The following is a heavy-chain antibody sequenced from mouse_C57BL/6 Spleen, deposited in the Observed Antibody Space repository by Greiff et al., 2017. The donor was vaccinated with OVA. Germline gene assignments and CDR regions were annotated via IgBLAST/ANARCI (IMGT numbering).Heavy chain of an antibody. D-gene: IGHD2-5*01. V-gene: IGHV1-42*01. J-gene: IGHJ4*01. Sequence: VQLKQSGPELVKPGASVKISCKASGYSFTGYYMNWVKQSPEKSLEWIGEINPSTGGTTYNQKFKAKATLTVDKSSSTAYMQLKSLTSEDSAVYYCARLHSNYGAMDYWGQGTSVTVSS. CDR1: GYSFTGYY. CDR2: INPSTGGT. CDR3: ARLHSNYGAMDY.